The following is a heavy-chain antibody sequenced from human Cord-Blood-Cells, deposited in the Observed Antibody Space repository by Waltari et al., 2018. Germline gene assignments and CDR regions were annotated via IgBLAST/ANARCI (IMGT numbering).Heavy chain of an antibody. D-gene: IGHD3-16*01. CDR3: AREVLGGSTNWFDP. CDR2: PIFGTA. V-gene: IGHV1-69*06. Sequence: PIFGTANYAQKFQGRVTITADKSTSTAYMERSSLRSEDTAVYYCAREVLGGSTNWFDPWGQGTLVTVSS. J-gene: IGHJ5*02.